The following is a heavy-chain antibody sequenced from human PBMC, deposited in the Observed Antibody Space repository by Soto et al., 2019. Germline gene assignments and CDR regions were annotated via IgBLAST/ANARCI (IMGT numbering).Heavy chain of an antibody. CDR1: GFTFSSCA. CDR3: ATYRQTTVTSEF. V-gene: IGHV3-23*01. J-gene: IGHJ4*02. D-gene: IGHD4-17*01. Sequence: EVQLLESGGGLVQPGGSLTLSCAASGFTFSSCAMSWVRQAPGKGLEWVSAIGDNGVSKYYADSVKGRFTISRDNSKNTLYLQMNSLRADDTAVYYRATYRQTTVTSEFWGQGALVTVSS. CDR2: IGDNGVSK.